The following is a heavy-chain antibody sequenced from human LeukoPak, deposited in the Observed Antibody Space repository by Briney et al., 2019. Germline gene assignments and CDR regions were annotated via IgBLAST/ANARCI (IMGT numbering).Heavy chain of an antibody. J-gene: IGHJ3*02. CDR2: ISSSSNYI. V-gene: IGHV3-21*01. D-gene: IGHD2/OR15-2a*01. CDR1: GFTFSSYE. Sequence: PGGSLRLSCAGSGFTFSSYELNWVRQAPGKGLEWVSSISSSSNYIYYADSVKGRFTISRDNAKNSLYLQMNSLRAEDTAVYYCARVSILIVPYYAFDIWGQGTMVTVSS. CDR3: ARVSILIVPYYAFDI.